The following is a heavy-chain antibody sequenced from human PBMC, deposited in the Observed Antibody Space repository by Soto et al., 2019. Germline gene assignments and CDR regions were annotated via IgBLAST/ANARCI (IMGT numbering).Heavy chain of an antibody. CDR3: AKVSAMIVGANDY. Sequence: GGSLRLSCEASGFTFSNYAMSWVRQAPGKGLEWVSTISGSTGSTYYADSVKGRFTISRDNSKNTLFLQMNSLRAADTAVYYCAKVSAMIVGANDYWGQGTLVTVSS. CDR2: ISGSTGST. V-gene: IGHV3-23*01. CDR1: GFTFSNYA. D-gene: IGHD1-26*01. J-gene: IGHJ4*02.